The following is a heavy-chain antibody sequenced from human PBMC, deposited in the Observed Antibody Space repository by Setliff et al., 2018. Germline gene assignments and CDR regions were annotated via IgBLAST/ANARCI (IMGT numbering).Heavy chain of an antibody. V-gene: IGHV4-39*07. J-gene: IGHJ5*02. Sequence: KPSETLSLTCTVSGGSINSMSYYWGWIRQPPGKGLEWIGSIYHSGSSYYNPSLRSRVTISVDTSKNQFSLILRSVTAAGTAIYSCARDPHLTGGLDRWGQGTLVTVSS. CDR2: IYHSGSS. CDR3: ARDPHLTGGLDR. CDR1: GGSINSMSYY. D-gene: IGHD3-9*01.